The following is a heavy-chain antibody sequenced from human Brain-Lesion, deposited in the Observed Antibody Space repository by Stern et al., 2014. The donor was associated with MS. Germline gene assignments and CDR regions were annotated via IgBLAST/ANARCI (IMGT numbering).Heavy chain of an antibody. CDR1: GYIFTGYY. CDR3: ARDQRGITICGVVTDYYYLGMDV. J-gene: IGHJ6*02. Sequence: VQLVESGAEVKKPGASVKVSCKTSGYIFTGYYIHWVRQAPGQGLEWMAWINPNTGGTKYAQKVQGRVTMSRDTYISTAYVELSSLTSDDTAVYYCARDQRGITICGVVTDYYYLGMDVWGQGTTVTVSS. CDR2: INPNTGGT. D-gene: IGHD3-3*01. V-gene: IGHV1-2*02.